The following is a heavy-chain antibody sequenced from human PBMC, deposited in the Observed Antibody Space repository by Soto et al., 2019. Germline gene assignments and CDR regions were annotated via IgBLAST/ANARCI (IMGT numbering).Heavy chain of an antibody. CDR3: ARDGGAY. J-gene: IGHJ4*02. V-gene: IGHV3-30-3*01. Sequence: QVQLVESGGGVVQPVRSLRLSCAASGFTFSSYAMHWVRRAPGKGLEWMVVMSYDGSNKYYADSVKGRFTISRDNSKNTLYLQMNSLRPEDTALYYCARDGGAYWGQGTLVIVSS. CDR2: MSYDGSNK. CDR1: GFTFSSYA. D-gene: IGHD3-16*01.